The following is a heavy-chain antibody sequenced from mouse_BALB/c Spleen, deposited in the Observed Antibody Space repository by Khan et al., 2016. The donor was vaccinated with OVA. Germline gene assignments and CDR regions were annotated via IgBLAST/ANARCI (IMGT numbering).Heavy chain of an antibody. D-gene: IGHD2-10*01. CDR3: ARPPYFFYSLDH. CDR1: GYTFTNYG. CDR2: INTYTGEP. J-gene: IGHJ4*01. V-gene: IGHV9-3-1*01. Sequence: QIQLVQSGPELKKPGETVKISCKASGYTFTNYGMNWVKQSPGKALKWMGWINTYTGEPTYADDFKGRFAFSLETSASTAYLQINNLKTEDTATYYCARPPYFFYSLDHWGQGTSVTVSS.